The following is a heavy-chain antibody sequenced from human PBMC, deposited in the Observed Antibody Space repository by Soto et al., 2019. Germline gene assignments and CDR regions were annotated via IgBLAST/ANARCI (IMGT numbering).Heavy chain of an antibody. CDR3: AKGLRPYYYYYGMDV. V-gene: IGHV3-30*18. Sequence: QVQLVESGGGVVQPGRSLRLSCAASGFTFSSHGMHWVRQAPGKGLEWVAVISYDGSNKYYADSVKGRFTISRDNSKNTLYLQMNSLRAEDTAVYYCAKGLRPYYYYYGMDVWGQGTTVTVSS. CDR2: ISYDGSNK. CDR1: GFTFSSHG. J-gene: IGHJ6*02. D-gene: IGHD4-17*01.